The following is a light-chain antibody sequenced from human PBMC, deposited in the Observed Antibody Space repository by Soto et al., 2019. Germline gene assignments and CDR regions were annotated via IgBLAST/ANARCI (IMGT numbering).Light chain of an antibody. CDR2: GAS. Sequence: EIVLTQSPGTLSLSPGERATLFCRASQSVATSQLAWYQQKPGQAPRLLIGASSRATGVPDRFIASGSGTDFTRTISRLEPEDFAVYYCQQFASSPRTFGRGTKVDIK. V-gene: IGKV3-20*01. J-gene: IGKJ1*01. CDR3: QQFASSPRT. CDR1: QSVATSQ.